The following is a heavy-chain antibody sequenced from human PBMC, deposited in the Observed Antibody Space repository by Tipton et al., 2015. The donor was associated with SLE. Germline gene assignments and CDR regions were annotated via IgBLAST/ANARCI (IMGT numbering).Heavy chain of an antibody. Sequence: TLSPTCTVSGGSISTGGYYWSWIRQHPGKGLEWIGYIYNSGGTDYNPSLKSRVTISADTSKNHFSLNLTSVTAADTALYYCARGRTTSSFDYWGQGTLVTVSS. D-gene: IGHD6-6*01. V-gene: IGHV4-31*03. CDR3: ARGRTTSSFDY. J-gene: IGHJ4*02. CDR2: IYNSGGT. CDR1: GGSISTGGYY.